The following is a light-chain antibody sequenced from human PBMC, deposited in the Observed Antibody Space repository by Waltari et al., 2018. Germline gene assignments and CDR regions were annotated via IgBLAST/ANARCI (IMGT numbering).Light chain of an antibody. J-gene: IGKJ5*01. CDR1: QSVARY. V-gene: IGKV3-11*01. CDR3: QQRGNSPTT. CDR2: DAS. Sequence: EIVLTQSPATLSLSHGEIATLSCRASQSVARYLAWYQQKPGQAPSLLIYDASNRATGIPARFSGSGSGTDFTLTISGLEPDDFAVYFCQQRGNSPTTFGQGTRLEI.